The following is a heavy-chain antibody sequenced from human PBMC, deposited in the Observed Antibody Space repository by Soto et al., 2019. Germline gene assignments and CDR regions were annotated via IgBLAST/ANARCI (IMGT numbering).Heavy chain of an antibody. V-gene: IGHV4-4*02. CDR2: IYHSGST. CDR1: GVSISSSNW. Sequence: SETLSLTCAVSGVSISSSNWWSWVRQTPGKGLEWIGEIYHSGSTNYNPSLKSRVTISVDKSKNQFSLKLSSVTAADTAVYYCARDMSNYDFWSGYIGPGVWFDPWGQGTLVTAPQ. J-gene: IGHJ5*02. D-gene: IGHD3-3*01. CDR3: ARDMSNYDFWSGYIGPGVWFDP.